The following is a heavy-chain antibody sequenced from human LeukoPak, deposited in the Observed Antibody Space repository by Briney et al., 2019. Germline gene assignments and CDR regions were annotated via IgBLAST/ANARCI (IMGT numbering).Heavy chain of an antibody. Sequence: ASETLSLTCTVSGGSISSSSYYWGWIRQPPGKGLEWIGSIYYSGSTYYNPSLKSRVTISVDASKNQFSLKLSSVTAADTAVYYCARDQGIQVDYWGQGTLVTVSS. CDR1: GGSISSSSYY. D-gene: IGHD5-18*01. CDR3: ARDQGIQVDY. V-gene: IGHV4-39*07. J-gene: IGHJ4*02. CDR2: IYYSGST.